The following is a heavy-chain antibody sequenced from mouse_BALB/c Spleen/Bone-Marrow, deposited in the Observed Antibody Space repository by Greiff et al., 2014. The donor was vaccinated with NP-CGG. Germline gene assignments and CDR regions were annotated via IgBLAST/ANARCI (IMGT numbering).Heavy chain of an antibody. J-gene: IGHJ3*01. CDR2: IDPANGNA. CDR3: ARWTLTTVGDGWFTY. V-gene: IGHV14-3*02. Sequence: EVKLVESGAELVKPGASVQLSCTASGFNIKDTYIHWVKQRPEQGLEWIGRIDPANGNAKYDPKFQGKATITADTSSNTVYLHVSSLTSEDTAVYHCARWTLTTVGDGWFTYGGQGTLVTVSA. CDR1: GFNIKDTY. D-gene: IGHD1-1*01.